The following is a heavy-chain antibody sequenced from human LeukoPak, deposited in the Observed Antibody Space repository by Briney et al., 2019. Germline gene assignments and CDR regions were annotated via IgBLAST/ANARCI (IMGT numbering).Heavy chain of an antibody. Sequence: ASVKVSCKASGYTFISYGISWVRQAPGQGREWMGWISGYKGSTNYAQNLQGRVTMTTDTSTSTAYMELRSLRSDDTAVYYCARGLGVVTAQSEQPKPRYFDLWGRGTQVTVSS. CDR3: ARGLGVVTAQSEQPKPRYFDL. D-gene: IGHD2-21*02. CDR2: ISGYKGST. J-gene: IGHJ2*01. CDR1: GYTFISYG. V-gene: IGHV1-18*01.